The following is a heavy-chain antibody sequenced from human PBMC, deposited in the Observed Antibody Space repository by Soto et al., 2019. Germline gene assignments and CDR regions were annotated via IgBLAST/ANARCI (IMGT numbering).Heavy chain of an antibody. D-gene: IGHD6-13*01. CDR2: IYATGTT. Sequence: SETLSLTCTVSGASISGFYWSWIRKSAGKGLEWIGRIYATGTTDYNPSLKSRVMMSVDTSKKQFSLKLRSVTAADTAVYYCARAGAIAAADYWGQGTLVTVSS. V-gene: IGHV4-4*07. J-gene: IGHJ4*02. CDR1: GASISGFY. CDR3: ARAGAIAAADY.